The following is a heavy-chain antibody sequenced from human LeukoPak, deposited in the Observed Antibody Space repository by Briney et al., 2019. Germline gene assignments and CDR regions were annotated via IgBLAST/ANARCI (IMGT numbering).Heavy chain of an antibody. V-gene: IGHV1-46*01. CDR2: INPSGGST. J-gene: IGHJ4*02. Sequence: ASVKVSCKASGYIFTNYYMHWVRQAPGQGLEWMGTINPSGGSTTYAQKFQGRVTMTRDTSTSTVYMELSSLRAEDTAVYYCARDRDWSFDYWGLGTLVSVSS. CDR1: GYIFTNYY. CDR3: ARDRDWSFDY. D-gene: IGHD3-9*01.